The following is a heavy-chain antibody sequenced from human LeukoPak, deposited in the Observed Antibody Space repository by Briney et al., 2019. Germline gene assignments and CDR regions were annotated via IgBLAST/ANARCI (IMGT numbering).Heavy chain of an antibody. D-gene: IGHD1-26*01. V-gene: IGHV3-21*01. CDR2: ISSSSSYI. J-gene: IGHJ4*02. CDR1: GFTFDDYA. Sequence: GGSLRLSCAASGFTFDDYAMHWVRQAPGKGLEWVSSISSSSSYIYYADSVKGRFTISRDNAKNSLYLQMNSLRAEDTAVYYCAREGGSHFDYWGQGTLVTVSS. CDR3: AREGGSHFDY.